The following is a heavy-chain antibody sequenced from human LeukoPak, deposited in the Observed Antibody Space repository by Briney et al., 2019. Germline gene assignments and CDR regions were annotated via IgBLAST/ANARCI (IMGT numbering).Heavy chain of an antibody. CDR1: GFTFSNYV. V-gene: IGHV3-30*02. CDR2: IRYDGSNK. Sequence: GGSLRLSCAASGFTFSNYVMNWDRQAPGKGLEWVAFIRYDGSNKYYADSVKGRFTISRDNFKNTLYLQMNSLGAEDTAVYYCAKARAVAGPIDYWGQGTLVTVSS. D-gene: IGHD6-19*01. J-gene: IGHJ4*02. CDR3: AKARAVAGPIDY.